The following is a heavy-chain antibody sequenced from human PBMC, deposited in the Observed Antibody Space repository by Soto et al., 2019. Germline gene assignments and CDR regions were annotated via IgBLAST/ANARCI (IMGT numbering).Heavy chain of an antibody. J-gene: IGHJ6*02. Sequence: QVQLVQSGAEVKKPGASVKVSCKASGYTFTSYYMHWVRQAPGQGLEWMGIINRSGGSTSCAQKFQGTVTITRNASTSTVYMELSSLSSEDKAVYYCAREGYNWNAEQNYYYYYGMDVCGQGTTVTVSS. V-gene: IGHV1-46*01. CDR3: AREGYNWNAEQNYYYYYGMDV. D-gene: IGHD1-1*01. CDR1: GYTFTSYY. CDR2: INRSGGST.